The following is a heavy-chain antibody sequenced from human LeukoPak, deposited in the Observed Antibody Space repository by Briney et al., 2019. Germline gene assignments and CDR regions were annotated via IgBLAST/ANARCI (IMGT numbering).Heavy chain of an antibody. Sequence: LGGSLRLSCAASGFTFSSSWMSWVRQAPGKGLEWVANIKQDGSEKYYVESVKGRFTISRDNTKNSLYLQMDSLTAEDTAVYYCVRISTAVAGADYWGQGTLVTVSS. CDR3: VRISTAVAGADY. D-gene: IGHD6-19*01. J-gene: IGHJ4*02. CDR1: GFTFSSSW. V-gene: IGHV3-7*01. CDR2: IKQDGSEK.